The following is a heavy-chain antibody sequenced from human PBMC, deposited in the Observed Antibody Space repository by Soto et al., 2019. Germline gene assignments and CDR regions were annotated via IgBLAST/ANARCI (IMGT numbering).Heavy chain of an antibody. V-gene: IGHV4-34*01. CDR2: INHSGST. CDR3: ASYGSGSYNYYYYYGMDV. J-gene: IGHJ6*02. Sequence: QVQLQQWGAGLLKPSETLSLTCAVYGGSFSGYYWSWIRQPPGKGLEWIGEINHSGSTNYNPSLKIRVTISVDTSKNQFSLKLSSVTAADTAVYYCASYGSGSYNYYYYYGMDVWGQGTTVTVSS. CDR1: GGSFSGYY. D-gene: IGHD3-10*01.